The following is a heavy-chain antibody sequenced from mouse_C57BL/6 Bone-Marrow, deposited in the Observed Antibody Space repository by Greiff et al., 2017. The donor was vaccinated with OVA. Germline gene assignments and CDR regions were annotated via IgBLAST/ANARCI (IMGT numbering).Heavy chain of an antibody. V-gene: IGHV14-4*01. Sequence: VQLKESGAELVRPGASVKLSCTASGFNIKDDYMHWVKQRPEQGLEWIGRIDPENGDTEYASKVQGKATITADTSYNTAYLQLSSLTSEDTAVYYCTTRAMDYWGQGTSVTVSS. CDR1: GFNIKDDY. CDR3: TTRAMDY. CDR2: IDPENGDT. J-gene: IGHJ4*01.